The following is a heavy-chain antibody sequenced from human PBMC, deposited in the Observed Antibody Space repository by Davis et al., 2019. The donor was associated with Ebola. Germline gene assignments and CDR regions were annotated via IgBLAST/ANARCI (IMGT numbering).Heavy chain of an antibody. D-gene: IGHD6-13*01. J-gene: IGHJ4*02. CDR2: IWYDGSNK. Sequence: GESLKISCAASGFTFSSYGMHWVRQAPGKGLEWVAVIWYDGSNKYYADSVKGRFTISRDNSKNTLYLQMNSLRAEDTAVYYCAKRGRIAAAGFDYWGQGTLVTVSS. CDR1: GFTFSSYG. V-gene: IGHV3-33*06. CDR3: AKRGRIAAAGFDY.